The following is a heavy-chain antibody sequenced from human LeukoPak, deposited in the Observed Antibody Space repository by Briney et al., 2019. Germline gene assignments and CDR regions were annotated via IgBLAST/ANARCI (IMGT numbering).Heavy chain of an antibody. CDR1: GGTFSSYA. Sequence: ASVKVSCXASGGTFSSYAISWVRQAPGQGLEWMGRIIPIFGTANYAQKFQGRVTITTDESTSTAYMELSSLRSEDTAVYYCARVGYSGAFDIWGQGTMVTVSS. CDR3: ARVGYSGAFDI. D-gene: IGHD6-13*01. V-gene: IGHV1-69*05. J-gene: IGHJ3*02. CDR2: IIPIFGTA.